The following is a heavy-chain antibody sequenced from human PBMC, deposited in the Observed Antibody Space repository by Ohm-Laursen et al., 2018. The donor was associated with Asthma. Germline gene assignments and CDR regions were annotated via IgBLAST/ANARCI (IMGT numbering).Heavy chain of an antibody. CDR3: AKGQRQQLGPNDY. CDR2: ISTASTFI. D-gene: IGHD6-13*01. Sequence: GSLRLSCAASGYTFSRYSIHWVRQVPGKGLEWVASISTASTFIYYADSVRGRFTTSRDNSKNTLYLQMNSLRAEDTAVYYCAKGQRQQLGPNDYWGQGTLVTVSS. CDR1: GYTFSRYS. V-gene: IGHV3-21*01. J-gene: IGHJ4*02.